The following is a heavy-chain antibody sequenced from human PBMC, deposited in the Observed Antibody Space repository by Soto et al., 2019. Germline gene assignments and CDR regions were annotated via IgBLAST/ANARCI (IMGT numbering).Heavy chain of an antibody. V-gene: IGHV3-30-3*01. CDR1: GFTFCSYW. Sequence: SMGLSSASSGFTFCSYWMHWVRPTPGKGLEWVAVISYDGSNKYYADSVKGRFTISRDNSKNTLYLQMNSLRAEDTAVYYCARAYSYGPYGMDVWGQGTTVNVSS. CDR3: ARAYSYGPYGMDV. J-gene: IGHJ6*02. D-gene: IGHD5-18*01. CDR2: ISYDGSNK.